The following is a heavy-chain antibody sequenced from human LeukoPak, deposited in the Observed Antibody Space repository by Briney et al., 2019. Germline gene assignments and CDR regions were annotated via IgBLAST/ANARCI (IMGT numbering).Heavy chain of an antibody. D-gene: IGHD3-22*01. CDR1: GGSISSYY. CDR2: IYYSGST. V-gene: IGHV4-59*01. Sequence: SGTLSLTCTVSGGSISSYYWSWIRQPPGKGLEWIGYIYYSGSTNYNPSLKSRVTISVDTSKNQFSLKLSSVTAADTAVYYCAREGRGYYDSSGYPSLQDAFDIWGQGTMVTVSS. CDR3: AREGRGYYDSSGYPSLQDAFDI. J-gene: IGHJ3*02.